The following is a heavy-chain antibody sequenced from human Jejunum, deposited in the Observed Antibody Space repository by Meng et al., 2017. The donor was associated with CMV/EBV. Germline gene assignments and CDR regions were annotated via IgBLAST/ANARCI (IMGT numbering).Heavy chain of an antibody. CDR3: ARASHHYRAEF. Sequence: AASGFSFSSYAMNWVRQAPGKGLEWVASISTSGSYIYHADSLKGRFTISRDNAANSLYLQVNNLRAEDTAVYFCARASHHYRAEFWGQGTLVTVSS. CDR1: GFSFSSYA. D-gene: IGHD4-11*01. CDR2: ISTSGSYI. J-gene: IGHJ4*02. V-gene: IGHV3-21*01.